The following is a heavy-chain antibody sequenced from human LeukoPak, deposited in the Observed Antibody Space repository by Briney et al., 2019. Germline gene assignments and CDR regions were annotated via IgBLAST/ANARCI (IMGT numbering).Heavy chain of an antibody. CDR2: IYRGGSR. V-gene: IGHV3-66*01. CDR1: GFTVSSNY. CDR3: VKDRGYGDGLWASPFDY. Sequence: PGGSLTLSCAASGFTVSSNYMSWVRQAPGKGLKWVSVIYRGGSRYYADSVKGRFTISRDNSQNTLYLQLGSLRAEDTAVYYCVKDRGYGDGLWASPFDYWGQGTLVTVSS. D-gene: IGHD4-17*01. J-gene: IGHJ4*02.